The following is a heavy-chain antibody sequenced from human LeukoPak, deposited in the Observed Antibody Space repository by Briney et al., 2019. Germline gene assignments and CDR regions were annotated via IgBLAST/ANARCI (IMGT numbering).Heavy chain of an antibody. Sequence: GGSLRLSCAASGFTFSSYSMNWVRQAPGKGLEWVSSISSSSSYIYYADSLKGRFTISRDNAKNSLYLQMNSLRAEDTALYYCAKDIGYYGSGSYPLFDYWGQGTLVTVSS. CDR3: AKDIGYYGSGSYPLFDY. J-gene: IGHJ4*02. CDR1: GFTFSSYS. CDR2: ISSSSSYI. D-gene: IGHD3-10*01. V-gene: IGHV3-21*04.